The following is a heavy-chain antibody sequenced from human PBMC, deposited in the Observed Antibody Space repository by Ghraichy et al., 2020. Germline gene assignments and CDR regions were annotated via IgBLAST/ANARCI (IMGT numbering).Heavy chain of an antibody. CDR2: ISYDGSNK. CDR3: AKDTYYGSGRIYYYYGMDV. V-gene: IGHV3-30*18. J-gene: IGHJ6*02. CDR1: GFTFSSYG. D-gene: IGHD3-10*01. Sequence: GGSLRLSCAASGFTFSSYGMHWVRQAPGKGLEWVAVISYDGSNKYYADSVKGRFTISRDNSKNTLYLQMNSLRAEDTAVYYCAKDTYYGSGRIYYYYGMDVWGQGTTVTVSS.